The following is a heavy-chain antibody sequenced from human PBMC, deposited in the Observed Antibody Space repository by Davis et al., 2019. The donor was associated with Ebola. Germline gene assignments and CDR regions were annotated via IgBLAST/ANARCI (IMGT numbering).Heavy chain of an antibody. CDR1: GFTFDDYA. D-gene: IGHD3-16*01. CDR3: ATGIMITLGGWDY. Sequence: GGSLRLSCAASGFTFDDYAMHWVRQAPGKGLEWVSGISWNSGNIGYADSVKGRFTISRDNAKNTLYLQMNSLRAEDTAVYYCATGIMITLGGWDYWGQGTLVTVSS. J-gene: IGHJ4*02. CDR2: ISWNSGNI. V-gene: IGHV3-9*01.